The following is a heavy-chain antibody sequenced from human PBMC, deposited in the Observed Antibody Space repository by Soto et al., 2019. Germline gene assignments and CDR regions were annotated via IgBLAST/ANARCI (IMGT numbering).Heavy chain of an antibody. CDR1: GFTFSSYA. Sequence: QVQLVESGGGVVQPGRSLRLSCAASGFTFSSYAMHWVRQAPGKGLEWVAVISYDGSNKYYADSVKGRFTISRDNSKNTLYLQMNSLRDDDTAVYYCARDPLWGTAMVLWYFDRWGRGTLVTVSS. CDR3: ARDPLWGTAMVLWYFDR. V-gene: IGHV3-30-3*01. J-gene: IGHJ2*01. CDR2: ISYDGSNK. D-gene: IGHD5-18*01.